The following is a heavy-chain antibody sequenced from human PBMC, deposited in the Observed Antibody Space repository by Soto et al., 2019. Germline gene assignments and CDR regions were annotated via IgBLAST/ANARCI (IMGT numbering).Heavy chain of an antibody. CDR2: ISSSSSTI. V-gene: IGHV3-48*04. CDR3: ARVRTENYYGMDV. Sequence: GGSLRLSCAASGFTFSSYSMNWVRQAPGKGLEWVSYISSSSSTIYYADSVKGRFTISRDNAKNSVFLQMNSLRADDTAVYHCARVRTENYYGMDVWGQGTTVTVSS. J-gene: IGHJ6*02. CDR1: GFTFSSYS.